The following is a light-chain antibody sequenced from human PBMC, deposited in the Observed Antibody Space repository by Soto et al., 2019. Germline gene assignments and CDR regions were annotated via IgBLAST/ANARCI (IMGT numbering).Light chain of an antibody. J-gene: IGKJ3*01. Sequence: DIQMTQSPSSLSASIGDRVSFTCQASQDISKFLNWYQHKPGQAPSLLIYDASKSHFGVPSRFSGSGSGRDFTFTISSLQPEDNATYYCQQYENRPYTFGPGTKVDVK. CDR2: DAS. CDR3: QQYENRPYT. V-gene: IGKV1-33*01. CDR1: QDISKF.